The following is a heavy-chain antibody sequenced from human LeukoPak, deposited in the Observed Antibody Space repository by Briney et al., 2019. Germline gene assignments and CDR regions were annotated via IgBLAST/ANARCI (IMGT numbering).Heavy chain of an antibody. J-gene: IGHJ6*02. Sequence: PGGSLRLSCAASGSTVSTNYMSWVRQAPGKGLEWVSVIYSDGTTFYPDSVKGRFSISRDNLKNTLLLQMDSLRAEDTAVYYCARHQLTTITTSAMDVWGQGTTVTASS. V-gene: IGHV3-66*04. D-gene: IGHD4-11*01. CDR2: IYSDGTT. CDR1: GSTVSTNY. CDR3: ARHQLTTITTSAMDV.